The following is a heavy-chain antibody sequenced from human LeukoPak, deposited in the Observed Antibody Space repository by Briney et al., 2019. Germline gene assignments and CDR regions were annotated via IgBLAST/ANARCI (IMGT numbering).Heavy chain of an antibody. V-gene: IGHV4-59*08. J-gene: IGHJ4*02. Sequence: SETLSLTCTVSGGSISNHYWTWIRQPPGKGLEWIGYIYYSGSTNYNPSLKSRVTISVDTSKNQFSLKLSSVTAADTAVYYCARKGGTFDYWGQGTLVAVSS. CDR2: IYYSGST. CDR3: ARKGGTFDY. D-gene: IGHD2-15*01. CDR1: GGSISNHY.